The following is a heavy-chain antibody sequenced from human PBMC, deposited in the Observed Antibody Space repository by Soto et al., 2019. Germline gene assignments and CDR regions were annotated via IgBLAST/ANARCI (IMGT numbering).Heavy chain of an antibody. Sequence: PGGSLRLSCAASGFTFSSYGMHWVRQAPGKGLEWVAVISYDGSNKYYADSVKGRFTISRDNSKNTLYLQMNSLRAEDTAVYYCAKDGCSSTSCYGFAYYGMDVWGQGTTVTVSS. CDR1: GFTFSSYG. D-gene: IGHD2-2*01. J-gene: IGHJ6*02. CDR2: ISYDGSNK. CDR3: AKDGCSSTSCYGFAYYGMDV. V-gene: IGHV3-30*18.